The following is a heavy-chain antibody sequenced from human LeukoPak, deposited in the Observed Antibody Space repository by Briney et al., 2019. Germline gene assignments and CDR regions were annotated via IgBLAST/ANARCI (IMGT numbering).Heavy chain of an antibody. Sequence: AGGSLRLSFAASGFTFSSYWMSWVRQAPGKGLEWVANIKQDGSEKYYVDSVKGRFIISRDNAKNSLYLQMNCLRAEDTAVYYCASQRSRWLGDFDYWGQGTLVTVSS. J-gene: IGHJ4*02. CDR2: IKQDGSEK. CDR3: ASQRSRWLGDFDY. V-gene: IGHV3-7*01. D-gene: IGHD5-12*01. CDR1: GFTFSSYW.